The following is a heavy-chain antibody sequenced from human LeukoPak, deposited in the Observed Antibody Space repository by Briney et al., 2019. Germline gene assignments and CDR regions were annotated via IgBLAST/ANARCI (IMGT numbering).Heavy chain of an antibody. D-gene: IGHD3-3*01. J-gene: IGHJ3*02. CDR1: GFTFSNAW. CDR3: TTFPSGFDI. CDR2: IKSKNDGGIT. Sequence: PGGSLRLSCTASGFTFSNAWMSWVRQAPGKGLEWVGRIKSKNDGGITDYAAPVKGRVTISRDDSKNTLYLQMNSLKTEDTALYYCTTFPSGFDIWGQGTMVTVSS. V-gene: IGHV3-15*05.